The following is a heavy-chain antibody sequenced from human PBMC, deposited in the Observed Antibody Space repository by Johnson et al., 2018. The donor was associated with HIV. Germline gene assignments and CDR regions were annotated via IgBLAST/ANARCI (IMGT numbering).Heavy chain of an antibody. D-gene: IGHD1-26*01. CDR1: GFTFSTYA. V-gene: IGHV3-23*04. J-gene: IGHJ3*02. CDR3: AKYGGGGTYFSAFDI. Sequence: VQLVESGGGLVQPGRSLRLSCAASGFTFSTYAMTWVRQAPGRGLEWVSTIGGSGGTTYYADSVKGRFTISRDSSKNTVYLHMDSLRVGDTAMYYCAKYGGGGTYFSAFDIWGQGTKVIVSS. CDR2: IGGSGGTT.